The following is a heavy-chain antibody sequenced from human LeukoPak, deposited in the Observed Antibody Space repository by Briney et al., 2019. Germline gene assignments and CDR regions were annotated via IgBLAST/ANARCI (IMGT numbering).Heavy chain of an antibody. CDR2: MHYSGTT. CDR1: GGSISGGPISGYH. V-gene: IGHV4-61*08. D-gene: IGHD5-18*01. Sequence: PSETLSLTCSGSGGSISGGPISGYHWSWIRQPPGKGLELIAYMHYSGTTHYNPSLKSRVSISVDTSKNQFSLKLSSVTAADTAVYYYARMLWGYSFNWFDPWGQGTLVTVSS. CDR3: ARMLWGYSFNWFDP. J-gene: IGHJ5*02.